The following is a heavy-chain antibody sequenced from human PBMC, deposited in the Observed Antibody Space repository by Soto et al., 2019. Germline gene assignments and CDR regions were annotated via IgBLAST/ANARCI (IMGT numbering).Heavy chain of an antibody. V-gene: IGHV3-30*04. D-gene: IGHD3-16*01. CDR1: GFTFSFYA. CDR3: ARQAKIGDRSQFYFDS. J-gene: IGHJ4*02. Sequence: LRLSCAASGFTFSFYAMHWVRQAPGKGLEWVAVISYNGRNKHYVDSVKGRFTISRDNSQDTLYLQMDSLRPDDTAVYYCARQAKIGDRSQFYFDSWGQGTLVTVS. CDR2: ISYNGRNK.